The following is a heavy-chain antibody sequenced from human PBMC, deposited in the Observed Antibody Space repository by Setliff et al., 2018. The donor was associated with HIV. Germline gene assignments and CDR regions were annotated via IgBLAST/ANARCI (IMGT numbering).Heavy chain of an antibody. Sequence: SETLSLTCTVSGGSFSSGIYYWSWIRQPAGKGLEWIGRIYTSGSTNYNPSLKSRVTLSIDTSKNQFTLKLNSVTAADTAVYYRAGITVVTPYYFDYWGQGTLVTVSS. D-gene: IGHD2-21*02. CDR1: GGSFSSGIYY. CDR3: AGITVVTPYYFDY. V-gene: IGHV4-61*02. J-gene: IGHJ4*02. CDR2: IYTSGST.